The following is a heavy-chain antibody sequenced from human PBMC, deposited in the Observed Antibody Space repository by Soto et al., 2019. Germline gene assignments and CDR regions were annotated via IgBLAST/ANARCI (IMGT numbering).Heavy chain of an antibody. CDR2: ISSTDADT. Sequence: EVQVLESGGGLVQPGGSLRLSCVASGFTVSSYAMTWVRQAPGKGLEWVSVISSTDADTYYADSVKGRFTISRDNSKNTLFLQMNSLRADDTALYYCARGRWDRSGGYFDYWGQGTLVTVSS. V-gene: IGHV3-23*01. J-gene: IGHJ4*02. D-gene: IGHD6-19*01. CDR3: ARGRWDRSGGYFDY. CDR1: GFTVSSYA.